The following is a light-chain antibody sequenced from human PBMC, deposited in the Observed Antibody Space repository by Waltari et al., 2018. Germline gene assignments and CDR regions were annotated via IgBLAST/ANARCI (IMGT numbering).Light chain of an antibody. Sequence: QSVLTQPPSVSAAPGQKVTIPCSGSHPNLGNKQVTWYQQFPGTAPKLLIYDNDKRPSGIPDRFSGSKSGTSATLGITGLQTGDEADYYCGTWDSSLSDVVFGGGTKLTVL. CDR1: HPNLGNKQ. V-gene: IGLV1-51*01. CDR3: GTWDSSLSDVV. J-gene: IGLJ2*01. CDR2: DND.